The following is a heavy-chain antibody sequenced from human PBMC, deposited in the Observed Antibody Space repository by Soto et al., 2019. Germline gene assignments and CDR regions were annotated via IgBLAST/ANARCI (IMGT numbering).Heavy chain of an antibody. D-gene: IGHD2-2*01. CDR2: MNPNSGNT. Sequence: ASVKVSAKASGYTFTSYDINWVRQATGQGLEWMGWMNPNSGNTGYAQKFQGRVTMTRNTSISTAYMELSSLRSEDTAVYYCARRQSESQLLFFRYYYYMDVWGKGTTVTVSS. CDR1: GYTFTSYD. V-gene: IGHV1-8*01. J-gene: IGHJ6*03. CDR3: ARRQSESQLLFFRYYYYMDV.